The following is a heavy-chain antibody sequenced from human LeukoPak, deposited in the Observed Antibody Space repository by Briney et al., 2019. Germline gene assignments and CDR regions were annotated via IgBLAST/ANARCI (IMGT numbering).Heavy chain of an antibody. D-gene: IGHD6-6*01. CDR1: GYTFPSYF. J-gene: IGHJ4*02. V-gene: IGHV1-46*01. Sequence: APVKVSCKASGYTFPSYFMHWVRQAPGQGLEWMGIINPTGGSTTYAQKFQGRVTMTRDTSTSTVYMELSSLRSDDTAVYYCARTAARRFDYWGQGTLVTVSS. CDR3: ARTAARRFDY. CDR2: INPTGGST.